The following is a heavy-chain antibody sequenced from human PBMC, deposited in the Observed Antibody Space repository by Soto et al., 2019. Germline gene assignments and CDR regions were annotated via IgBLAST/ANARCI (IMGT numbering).Heavy chain of an antibody. Sequence: PGGSLRLSCAASGFIFSTYSMNWVRQAPGKGLEWISYISDSSGTTYYADPVRGRFIISRDNAQNSLYLQMNSLRAADTAVYYCANLDMITFGGIIGPNDEFDIWGQGTMVTVSS. CDR3: ANLDMITFGGIIGPNDEFDI. V-gene: IGHV3-48*01. CDR2: ISDSSGTT. D-gene: IGHD3-16*01. CDR1: GFIFSTYS. J-gene: IGHJ3*02.